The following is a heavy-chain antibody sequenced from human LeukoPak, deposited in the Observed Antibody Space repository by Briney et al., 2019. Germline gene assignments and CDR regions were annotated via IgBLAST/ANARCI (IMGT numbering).Heavy chain of an antibody. V-gene: IGHV4-39*01. D-gene: IGHD2-15*01. Sequence: SETLSLTCTVSGGSISSSSYYWGWIRQPPGKGLEWIGSIYYSGSTYYNPSLKSRVTISVDTSKNQFSLKLSSVTAADTAVYYCARHVDVVVVAATGPWFDPWGRGTLVTVSS. CDR3: ARHVDVVVVAATGPWFDP. CDR2: IYYSGST. J-gene: IGHJ5*02. CDR1: GGSISSSSYY.